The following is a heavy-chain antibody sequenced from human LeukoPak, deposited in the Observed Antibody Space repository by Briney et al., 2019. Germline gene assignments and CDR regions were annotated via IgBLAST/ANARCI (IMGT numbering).Heavy chain of an antibody. Sequence: SVKASCKASGGTFSSYAISWVRQAPGQGLEWMGGIIPIFGTANYAQKFQGRVTITTDESTSTAYMELSSLRSEDTAVYYCASGTYYYDSSGSEGPQYFQHCGQGTLVTVSS. CDR1: GGTFSSYA. D-gene: IGHD3-22*01. V-gene: IGHV1-69*05. CDR2: IIPIFGTA. CDR3: ASGTYYYDSSGSEGPQYFQH. J-gene: IGHJ1*01.